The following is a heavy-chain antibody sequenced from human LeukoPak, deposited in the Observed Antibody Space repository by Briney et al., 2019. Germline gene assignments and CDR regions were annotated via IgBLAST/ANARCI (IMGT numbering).Heavy chain of an antibody. J-gene: IGHJ4*02. V-gene: IGHV3-7*03. CDR2: INQDGSQK. D-gene: IGHD5-24*01. CDR1: GFTLSNFW. CDR3: ARDRGWLQSDY. Sequence: PGGSLRLSCATSGFTLSNFWMSWVRQAPGKGLEWVADINQDGSQKYYRDSVKGRFTISRDNAKNSLYLEMISLSAEDTAVYYCARDRGWLQSDYWGQGALVTVSS.